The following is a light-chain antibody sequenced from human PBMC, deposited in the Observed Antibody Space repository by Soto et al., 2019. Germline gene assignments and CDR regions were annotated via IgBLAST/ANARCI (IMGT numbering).Light chain of an antibody. Sequence: DIQLTHSPSTLSASIGDKVIITCRASPFFSEGLAWYQQKPGKAPKVLVYDASSVENGGPSRFSCIGSGTEFTLTISCLQPDDFASYYCQQYNSSPWTFGQGTKVDIK. V-gene: IGKV1-5*01. CDR3: QQYNSSPWT. CDR2: DAS. J-gene: IGKJ1*01. CDR1: PFFSEG.